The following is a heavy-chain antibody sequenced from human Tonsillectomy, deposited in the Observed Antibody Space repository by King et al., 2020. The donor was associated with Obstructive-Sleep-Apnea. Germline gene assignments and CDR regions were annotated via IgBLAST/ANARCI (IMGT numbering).Heavy chain of an antibody. CDR1: GGSISSSSYY. J-gene: IGHJ5*02. Sequence: LQLQESGPGLVKPSETLSLTCTVSGGSISSSSYYWGWIRQPPGKGLEWIGSIYYSGSTYYNPSLKSRVTISVDTSKNQFSLKLSSVTAADTAVYYCARVVVGGNWFDPWGQGTLVTVSS. D-gene: IGHD3-16*01. CDR3: ARVVVGGNWFDP. CDR2: IYYSGST. V-gene: IGHV4-39*07.